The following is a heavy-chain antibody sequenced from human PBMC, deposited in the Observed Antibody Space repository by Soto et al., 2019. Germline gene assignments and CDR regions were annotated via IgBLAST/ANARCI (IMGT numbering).Heavy chain of an antibody. CDR2: IYHSGST. CDR1: SGSISSSNW. V-gene: IGHV4-4*02. Sequence: QVQLQESGPGLVKPSGTLSLTCAVSSGSISSSNWWSWVRQPPGKGLEWIGEIYHSGSTNYNPSLKSRVTISVDKSKNQFSLQLSSVTAADTAVYYCARSRGQSDSRSSLAGGVLRWFDYWGQGTLVTVSS. CDR3: ARSRGQSDSRSSLAGGVLRWFDY. J-gene: IGHJ4*02. D-gene: IGHD6-6*01.